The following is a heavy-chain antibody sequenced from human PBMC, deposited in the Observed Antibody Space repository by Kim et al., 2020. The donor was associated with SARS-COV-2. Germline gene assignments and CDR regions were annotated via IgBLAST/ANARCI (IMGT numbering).Heavy chain of an antibody. D-gene: IGHD3-3*01. CDR1: GGSISSYY. CDR3: ASTDYDFWSGYYTRYYGMDV. V-gene: IGHV4-59*08. CDR2: IYYSGST. Sequence: SETLSLTCTVSGGSISSYYWSWIRQPPGKGLEWIGYIYYSGSTNHNPSLKSRVTISVDTSKNQFSLKLSSVTAADTAVYYCASTDYDFWSGYYTRYYGMDVWGQGTTVTVSS. J-gene: IGHJ6*02.